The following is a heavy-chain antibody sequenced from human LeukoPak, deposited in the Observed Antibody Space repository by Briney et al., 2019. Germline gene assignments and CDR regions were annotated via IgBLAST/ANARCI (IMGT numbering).Heavy chain of an antibody. CDR1: GYSISSGYY. CDR3: ARGPREKLWTRMFDY. V-gene: IGHV4-38-2*02. J-gene: IGHJ4*02. D-gene: IGHD3-10*01. CDR2: IYHSGST. Sequence: PSETLSLTCTVSGYSISSGYYWVWIRQPPGKGLEWIGNIYHSGSTYYNPSLKSRVTISVDTSKNQFSLKVSSVTAADTAVYYCARGPREKLWTRMFDYWGQGTLVTVSS.